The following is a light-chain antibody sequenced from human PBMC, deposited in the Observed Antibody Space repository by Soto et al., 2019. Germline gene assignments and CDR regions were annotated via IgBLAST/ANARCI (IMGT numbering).Light chain of an antibody. CDR1: QSISSW. V-gene: IGKV1-5*03. CDR3: QQYNSYSTWT. J-gene: IGKJ1*01. CDR2: KAS. Sequence: DIQMTQSPSTLSASVGDRVTITCRASQSISSWLAWYQQKPGKAPKLLIYKASSLASGVPSRFSGRGSGTEFTLTISSLQPDDFATYYCQQYNSYSTWTFGQGTKVEIK.